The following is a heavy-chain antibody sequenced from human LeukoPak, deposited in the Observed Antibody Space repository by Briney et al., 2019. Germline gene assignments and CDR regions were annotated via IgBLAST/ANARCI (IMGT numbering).Heavy chain of an antibody. CDR2: IYSGDNT. V-gene: IGHV3-66*02. Sequence: GGSLRLSCAASGFTVSNNYMSWVRQAPGKGLEWVSVIYSGDNTYYVESVKGRFTISRDNSKNTMLLQMNRLRAEDTAAYYCARRRVSDASFDYWGQGTLVTVSS. D-gene: IGHD3-16*01. CDR1: GFTVSNNY. CDR3: ARRRVSDASFDY. J-gene: IGHJ4*02.